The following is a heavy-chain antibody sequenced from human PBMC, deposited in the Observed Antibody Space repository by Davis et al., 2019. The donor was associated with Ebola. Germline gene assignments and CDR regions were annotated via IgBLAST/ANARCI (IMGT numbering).Heavy chain of an antibody. D-gene: IGHD6-19*01. CDR2: TKSKTDGGTT. CDR3: STRTSSGWKLYGMDV. CDR1: GFTFSNAW. Sequence: PGGSLRLSCAASGFTFSNAWMNWVRQAPGKGLEWVGRTKSKTDGGTTDYAAPVKGRFTISREDSKNTLFLQMNSLKTEDTAVYYCSTRTSSGWKLYGMDVWGQGTTVTVSS. J-gene: IGHJ6*02. V-gene: IGHV3-15*07.